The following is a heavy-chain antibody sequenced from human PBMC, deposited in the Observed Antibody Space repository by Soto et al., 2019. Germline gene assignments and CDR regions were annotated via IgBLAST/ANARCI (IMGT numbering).Heavy chain of an antibody. D-gene: IGHD1-26*01. CDR1: GFTFSSYE. CDR2: ISSSGSTI. J-gene: IGHJ6*03. V-gene: IGHV3-48*03. CDR3: ARDTRPLYSGSYGYYYMDV. Sequence: GGSLRLSCAASGFTFSSYEMNWVRQAPGKGLEWVSYISSSGSTIYYADSVKGRFTISRDNAKNSLYLQMNSLRAEDTAVYYCARDTRPLYSGSYGYYYMDVWGKGTTVTVSS.